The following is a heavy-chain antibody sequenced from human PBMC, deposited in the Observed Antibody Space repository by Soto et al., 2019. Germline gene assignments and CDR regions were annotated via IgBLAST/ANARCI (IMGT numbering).Heavy chain of an antibody. CDR3: ARGPRYYDFWSGIAWFDP. J-gene: IGHJ5*02. CDR2: IWYDGSNK. V-gene: IGHV3-33*01. D-gene: IGHD3-3*01. Sequence: PGGSLRLSCAASGFTFSSYGMHWVRQAPGKGLEWVAVIWYDGSNKYYADSVKGRFTISRDNSKNALYLQMNSLRAEDTAVYYCARGPRYYDFWSGIAWFDPWGQGTLVTVSS. CDR1: GFTFSSYG.